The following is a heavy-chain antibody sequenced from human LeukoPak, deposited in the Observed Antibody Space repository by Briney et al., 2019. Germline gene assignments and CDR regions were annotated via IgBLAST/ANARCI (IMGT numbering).Heavy chain of an antibody. V-gene: IGHV1-18*01. D-gene: IGHD3-16*02. CDR3: AREEYVWGSYRDVDY. CDR2: ISTYNGNT. J-gene: IGHJ4*02. Sequence: ASVRVSCKASRYTFSRYGITWVRQAPGQGVAWMGWISTYNGNTNYAQKIQHRVTMTTDTYTSTAYMELRRRRADDTAVYYCAREEYVWGSYRDVDYWGQGTLVTVSS. CDR1: RYTFSRYG.